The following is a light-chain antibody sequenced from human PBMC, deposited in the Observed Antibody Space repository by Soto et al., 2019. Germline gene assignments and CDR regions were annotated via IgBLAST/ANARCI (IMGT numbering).Light chain of an antibody. CDR1: RNIRTY. Sequence: DIQMTQSPSSLSASVGGSVTITCRASRNIRTYVNWYQQKPGKAPKLLISAASSLQSGVPSRFSGSGSGTNFIFTISGLQPEDFATYYCPLSDSSLTFGQGTKVEIK. CDR3: PLSDSSLT. V-gene: IGKV1-39*01. J-gene: IGKJ1*01. CDR2: AAS.